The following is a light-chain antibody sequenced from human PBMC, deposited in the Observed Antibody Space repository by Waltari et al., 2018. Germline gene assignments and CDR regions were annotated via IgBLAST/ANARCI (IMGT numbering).Light chain of an antibody. V-gene: IGKV1-8*01. Sequence: SSLSASTGDRVTITCRASQSVSTYLAWYQQKPGKAPKLLIYAASTLQRGVPLRFSGSGSGTDFTLSISCLQSEDFATYYCQQYYDYQRSFGQGTKVEIK. CDR1: QSVSTY. J-gene: IGKJ1*01. CDR2: AAS. CDR3: QQYYDYQRS.